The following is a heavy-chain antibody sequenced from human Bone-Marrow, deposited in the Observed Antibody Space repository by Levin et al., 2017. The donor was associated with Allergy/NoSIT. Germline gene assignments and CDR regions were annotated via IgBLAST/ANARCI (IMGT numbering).Heavy chain of an antibody. J-gene: IGHJ4*02. Sequence: GESLKISCAASGFAFSSHWMAWVRQAPGKGLEWVANIKQDGSEKYYVDSVKGRFTISRDNAKNSLYLQMNSLRAEDTAVYHCVRGYHDILTGYYFRAAFDYWGQGTLVTVSS. CDR2: IKQDGSEK. V-gene: IGHV3-7*04. CDR1: GFAFSSHW. D-gene: IGHD3-9*01. CDR3: VRGYHDILTGYYFRAAFDY.